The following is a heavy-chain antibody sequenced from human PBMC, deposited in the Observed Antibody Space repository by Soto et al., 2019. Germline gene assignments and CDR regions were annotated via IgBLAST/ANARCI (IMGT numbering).Heavy chain of an antibody. CDR3: ASTPPLGYCTNGVCPYYYYYYMDV. CDR2: INPSGGST. CDR1: GYTFTSYY. J-gene: IGHJ6*03. V-gene: IGHV1-46*03. Sequence: QVQLVQSGAEVKKPGASVKVSCKASGYTFTSYYMHWVRQAPGQGLEWMGIINPSGGSTSYAQKCQGRVTRTRDTSTSTVYMELSSLRSEDTAVYYCASTPPLGYCTNGVCPYYYYYYMDVWGKGTTVTVSS. D-gene: IGHD2-8*01.